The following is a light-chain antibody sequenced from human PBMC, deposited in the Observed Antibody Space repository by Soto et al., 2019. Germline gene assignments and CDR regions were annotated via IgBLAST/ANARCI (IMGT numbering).Light chain of an antibody. CDR3: LQYHYWWT. J-gene: IGKJ1*01. Sequence: EIVLTQSPGTLSLSPGEKDTLSCRASQSISNNFAWFQQKPGQVPRLLIYGASNRATGVSARFSGSGSGTEFTLSISSLQSEDFAVYYCLQYHYWWTFGQGTKADI. CDR1: QSISNN. CDR2: GAS. V-gene: IGKV3-15*01.